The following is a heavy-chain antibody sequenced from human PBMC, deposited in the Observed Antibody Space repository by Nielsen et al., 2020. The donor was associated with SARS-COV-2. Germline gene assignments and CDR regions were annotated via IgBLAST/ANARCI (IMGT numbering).Heavy chain of an antibody. CDR3: ARDNWGRMDV. V-gene: IGHV3-66*01. Sequence: GESLKISCAASGFTFSSSFMSWVRQAAGKGLDWVSVIYTDGSTSHADSVKGRFTISRDNSKNTLYLQMNSLRAEDTAVYYCARDNWGRMDVWGQGTTVTVSS. CDR1: GFTFSSSF. J-gene: IGHJ6*02. CDR2: IYTDGST. D-gene: IGHD7-27*01.